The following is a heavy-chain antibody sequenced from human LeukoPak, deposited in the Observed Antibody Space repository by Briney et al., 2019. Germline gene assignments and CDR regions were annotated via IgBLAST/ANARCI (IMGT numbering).Heavy chain of an antibody. D-gene: IGHD3-3*01. V-gene: IGHV1-18*01. J-gene: IGHJ4*02. CDR2: ISAYNGNT. Sequence: ASVKVSCKASGYTFTSYGISWVRQAPGQGLEWMGWISAYNGNTNYAQELQGRVTMTTDTSTSTAYMELRSLRSDDTAVYYCARAGYDFWSGYYNWDYFDYWGQGTLVTVSS. CDR1: GYTFTSYG. CDR3: ARAGYDFWSGYYNWDYFDY.